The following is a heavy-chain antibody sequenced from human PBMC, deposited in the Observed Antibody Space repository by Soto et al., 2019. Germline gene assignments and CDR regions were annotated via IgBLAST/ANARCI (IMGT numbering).Heavy chain of an antibody. J-gene: IGHJ5*02. D-gene: IGHD3-10*01. CDR1: GGSFSGYY. V-gene: IGHV4-34*01. CDR3: ARGIFLPSHYYGSGSYYNYPHNWFDP. CDR2: INHSGST. Sequence: SETLSLTCAVYGGSFSGYYWSWIRQPPGKGLEWIGEINHSGSTNYNPSLKSRVTISVDTSKNQFSLKLSSVTAADTAVYYCARGIFLPSHYYGSGSYYNYPHNWFDPWGQGTLVTVSS.